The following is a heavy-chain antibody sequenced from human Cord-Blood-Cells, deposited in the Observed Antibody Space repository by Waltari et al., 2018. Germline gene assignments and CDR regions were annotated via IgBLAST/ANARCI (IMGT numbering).Heavy chain of an antibody. J-gene: IGHJ3*02. D-gene: IGHD2-21*01. CDR3: ARDLPGEYAFDI. CDR1: GFTVSSNY. CDR2: IYSGGST. V-gene: IGHV3-53*01. Sequence: EVQLVESGGGLIQPGGSLRLSCAASGFTVSSNYMSWVRQAPGKGLGVVSVIYSGGSTYYADSVKGRFTIARDNSKNTLYLQMNSLRAEDTAVYYCARDLPGEYAFDIWGQGTMVTVSS.